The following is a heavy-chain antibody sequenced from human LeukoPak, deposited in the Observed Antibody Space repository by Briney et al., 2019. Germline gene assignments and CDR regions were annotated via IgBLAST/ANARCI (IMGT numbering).Heavy chain of an antibody. Sequence: SETLSLTCAVYGGSFSGFYWGWIRQPPGKGLEWIGSIYYSGSTYYNPSLKSRVTISVDTSKNQFSLKLSSVTAADTAVYYCARPYGSGSYYNRNWFDPWGQGTLVTVSS. V-gene: IGHV4-39*01. CDR1: GGSFSGFY. CDR3: ARPYGSGSYYNRNWFDP. J-gene: IGHJ5*02. D-gene: IGHD3-10*01. CDR2: IYYSGST.